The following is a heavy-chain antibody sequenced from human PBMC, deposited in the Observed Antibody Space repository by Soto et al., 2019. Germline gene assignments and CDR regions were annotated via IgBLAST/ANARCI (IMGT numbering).Heavy chain of an antibody. D-gene: IGHD6-19*01. Sequence: QPGGSLRLSCAASGFTFSSYAMSWVRQTPGKGLEWVSGISGGGGNTYYADSVTGRFTISRDNSRNTLYLQMNSLRAADTAIYYCATHPGAGGRFSGIAVAGIPSWGQGTLVTVSS. CDR2: ISGGGGNT. V-gene: IGHV3-23*01. CDR1: GFTFSSYA. J-gene: IGHJ5*02. CDR3: ATHPGAGGRFSGIAVAGIPS.